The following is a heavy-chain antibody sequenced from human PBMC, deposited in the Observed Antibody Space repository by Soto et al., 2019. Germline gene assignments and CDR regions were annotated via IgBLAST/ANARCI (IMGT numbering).Heavy chain of an antibody. D-gene: IGHD3-22*01. CDR3: ARGYDSSGYSMAYDALDI. J-gene: IGHJ3*02. V-gene: IGHV1-46*01. CDR1: GDTFSNHI. CDR2: IIPSGGST. Sequence: GASVKVSCKASGDTFSNHIITWVRQAPGQGPEWMGRIIPSGGSTSYAQKFQGRVTMTRDTSTSTVYMELSSLRSEDTAVYYCARGYDSSGYSMAYDALDIWGQGTMVTVSS.